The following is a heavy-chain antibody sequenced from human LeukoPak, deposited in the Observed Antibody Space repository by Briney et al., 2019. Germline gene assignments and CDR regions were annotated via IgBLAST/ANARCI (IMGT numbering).Heavy chain of an antibody. CDR1: GVNFSSFD. CDR3: ARYCNGVTCYSGLDY. D-gene: IGHD2-15*01. V-gene: IGHV3-64*01. CDR2: MSTNGGGT. Sequence: RPGGSLRLSCAASGVNFSSFDMHWVRQTPGKGLEYVSAMSTNGGGTYYANSVKGRFTISRDNSKNTLYLQMGSLRAEDIAVYFWARYCNGVTCYSGLDYWGQGTLVTVSS. J-gene: IGHJ4*02.